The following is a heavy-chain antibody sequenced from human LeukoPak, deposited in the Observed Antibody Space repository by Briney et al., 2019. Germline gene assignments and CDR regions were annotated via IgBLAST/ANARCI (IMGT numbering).Heavy chain of an antibody. D-gene: IGHD6-13*01. CDR2: IWYDGSNK. Sequence: QPGRSLRLSCAASGFTFSSYAMHWVRQAPGKGLEWVAVIWYDGSNKYYADSVKGRFTISRDNSKNTLYLQMNSLRAEDTAVYYCARAYGIAAPVHFDYWGQGTLVTVSS. J-gene: IGHJ4*02. CDR1: GFTFSSYA. V-gene: IGHV3-33*08. CDR3: ARAYGIAAPVHFDY.